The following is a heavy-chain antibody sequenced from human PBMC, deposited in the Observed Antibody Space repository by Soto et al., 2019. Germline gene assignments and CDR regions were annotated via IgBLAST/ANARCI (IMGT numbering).Heavy chain of an antibody. CDR1: GYTFTSYG. J-gene: IGHJ5*02. D-gene: IGHD6-19*01. CDR3: ALVAGTGWFDP. CDR2: ISAYNGNT. V-gene: IGHV1-18*01. Sequence: ASVKVSCKASGYTFTSYGISWVRQAPGQGLEWMGWISAYNGNTNYAQKLQGRVTMTTDTSTSTAYTELRSLRSDDTAVYYCALVAGTGWFDPWGQGTLVTVSS.